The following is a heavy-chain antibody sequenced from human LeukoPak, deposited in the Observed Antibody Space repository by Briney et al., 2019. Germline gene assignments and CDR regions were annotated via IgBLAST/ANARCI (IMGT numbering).Heavy chain of an antibody. CDR3: ARDGRRLRGSHNWFDP. J-gene: IGHJ5*02. Sequence: GASVKVSCKASGYTFTGYYMHWVRQAPGQGLEWMGWISAYNGNTNYAQKLQGRVTMTTDTSTSTAYMELRSLRSDDTAVYYCARDGRRLRGSHNWFDPWGQGTLVTVSS. CDR2: ISAYNGNT. CDR1: GYTFTGYY. D-gene: IGHD2-15*01. V-gene: IGHV1-18*04.